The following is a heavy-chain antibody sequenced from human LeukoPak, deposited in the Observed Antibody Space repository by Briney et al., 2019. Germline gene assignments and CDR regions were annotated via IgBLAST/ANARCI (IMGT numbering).Heavy chain of an antibody. J-gene: IGHJ4*02. Sequence: GGSLRLSCAASGFTFSSYGMHWVRQAPGKGLEWVAIIWYDGSDKYYADSVKGRFTISRDNSKNTLYLQMNSLRAEDTAVYYCAKGRRVVPAAFDYWGQGTLVTVSS. CDR2: IWYDGSDK. D-gene: IGHD2-2*01. CDR3: AKGRRVVPAAFDY. CDR1: GFTFSSYG. V-gene: IGHV3-33*06.